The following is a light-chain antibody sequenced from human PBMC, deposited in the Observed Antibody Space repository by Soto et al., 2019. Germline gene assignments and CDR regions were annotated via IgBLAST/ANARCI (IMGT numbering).Light chain of an antibody. V-gene: IGLV3-21*02. CDR3: QVWDSSSDHRVV. Sequence: SYELTQAPSVSVAPGQTARITCGVNNIAIKSVHWYQQKPGQAPVLVVYDDGDRPSGIPERFSGSNSGNTATLTITRVEAGDEADYHCQVWDSSSDHRVVFGGGTKLTVL. J-gene: IGLJ2*01. CDR2: DDG. CDR1: NIAIKS.